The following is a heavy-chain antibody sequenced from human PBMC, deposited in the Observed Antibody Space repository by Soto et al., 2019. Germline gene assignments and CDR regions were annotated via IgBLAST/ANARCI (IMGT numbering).Heavy chain of an antibody. CDR1: GGSIISYY. V-gene: IGHV4-59*08. J-gene: IGHJ2*01. CDR2: IYYSGST. CDR3: ARFNWYFDL. Sequence: SETLSLTCTVAGGSIISYYWSWIRQPPGKGLEWIGYIYYSGSTNYNPSLKNRVTISVDTSKNQFSLKLSSVTAADTAVYYCARFNWYFDLWGRGTLVT.